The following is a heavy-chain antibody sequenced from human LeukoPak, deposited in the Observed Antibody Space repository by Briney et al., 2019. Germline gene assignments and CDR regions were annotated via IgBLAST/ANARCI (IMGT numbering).Heavy chain of an antibody. J-gene: IGHJ6*03. Sequence: SETLSLTCTVSGGSISSYYWSWIRQPPGKGLEWIGYIYYSGSTNYNPSLKSRVTISVDTSKNQFSLKLSSVTAADTAVYYCARSELLSSPKNYYMDVWGKGTTVTVSS. CDR3: ARSELLSSPKNYYMDV. CDR2: IYYSGST. D-gene: IGHD3-10*01. V-gene: IGHV4-59*01. CDR1: GGSISSYY.